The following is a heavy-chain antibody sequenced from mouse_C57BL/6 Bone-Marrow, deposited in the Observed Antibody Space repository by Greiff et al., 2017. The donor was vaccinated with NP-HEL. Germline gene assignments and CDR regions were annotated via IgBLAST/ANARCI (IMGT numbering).Heavy chain of an antibody. CDR3: ATRRSWFAY. CDR2: IYPRSGNT. Sequence: VQLVESGAELARPGASVKLSCKASGYTFTSYGISWVKQRTGQGLEWIGEIYPRSGNTYYNEKFKGKATLTADKSSSTAYMELRSLTSEDSAVYFCATRRSWFAYWGQGTLVTVSA. J-gene: IGHJ3*01. V-gene: IGHV1-81*01. CDR1: GYTFTSYG.